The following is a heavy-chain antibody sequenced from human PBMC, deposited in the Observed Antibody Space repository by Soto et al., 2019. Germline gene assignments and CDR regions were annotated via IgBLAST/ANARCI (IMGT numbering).Heavy chain of an antibody. CDR3: ASYHITMVRGGGYYMDV. J-gene: IGHJ6*03. CDR1: GGSISSSSYY. V-gene: IGHV4-39*01. Sequence: SQTLSLTCTVSGGSISSSSYYWGWIRQPPGKGLEWIGSIYYSGSTYYNPSLKSRVTISVDTSKNQFSLKLSSVTAADTAVYYCASYHITMVRGGGYYMDVWGKGTTVTVSS. CDR2: IYYSGST. D-gene: IGHD3-10*01.